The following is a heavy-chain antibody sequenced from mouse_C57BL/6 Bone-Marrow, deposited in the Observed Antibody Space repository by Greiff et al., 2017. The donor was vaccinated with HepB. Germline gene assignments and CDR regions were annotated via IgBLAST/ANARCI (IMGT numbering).Heavy chain of an antibody. CDR1: ANTFPSYW. J-gene: IGHJ3*01. Sequence: VQLQQPGAELVMPGAPVKLSCKAPANTFPSYWMPWVKQRPGQGLEWNGEIDPYDSYTNYNQKFKGKSTLTVDKSSSTAYMQLSSLTSEDSAVYYCARRGSSWFAYWGQGTLVTVAA. CDR2: IDPYDSYT. CDR3: ARRGSSWFAY. V-gene: IGHV1-69*01.